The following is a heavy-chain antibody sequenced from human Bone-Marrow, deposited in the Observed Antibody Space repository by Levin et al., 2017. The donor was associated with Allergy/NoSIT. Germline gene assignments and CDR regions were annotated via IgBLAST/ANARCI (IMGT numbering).Heavy chain of an antibody. CDR3: ARDGAVVPFDY. V-gene: IGHV4-59*11. Sequence: SQTLSLTCTVSGGSIGSPYWSWVRQSPGKGLEWIGYIYPPGTTKYNPSLKSRVTVSVDTSKNQFSLKLTSVTAADTAVYYCARDGAVVPFDYWGQGILVTVSS. J-gene: IGHJ4*02. D-gene: IGHD2-21*01. CDR2: IYPPGTT. CDR1: GGSIGSPY.